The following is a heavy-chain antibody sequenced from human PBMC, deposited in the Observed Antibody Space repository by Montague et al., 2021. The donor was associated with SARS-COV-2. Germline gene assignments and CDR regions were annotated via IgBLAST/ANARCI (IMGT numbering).Heavy chain of an antibody. CDR1: GFTFSAYA. J-gene: IGHJ4*02. CDR3: AKGMDRMVQGIIIWKNGDYFDY. V-gene: IGHV3-23*01. Sequence: SLRLSCAASGFTFSAYAMKWVRQAPGRGLEWVAGISGGVGNTYYADSVKGRFTISRDNSKKALYLQLNTLRPEDTAVYYCAKGMDRMVQGIIIWKNGDYFDYWGQGTLVAVSS. D-gene: IGHD3-10*01. CDR2: ISGGVGNT.